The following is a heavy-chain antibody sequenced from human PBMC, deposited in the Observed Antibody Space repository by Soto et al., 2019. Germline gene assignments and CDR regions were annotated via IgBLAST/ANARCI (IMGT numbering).Heavy chain of an antibody. D-gene: IGHD5-18*01. J-gene: IGHJ4*02. CDR2: IYYSGST. CDR1: GGSISSYY. CDR3: ARGRGDTAMAWYY. Sequence: SETLSLTCTVSGGSISSYYGSWIRQSPGKGLEWIGYIYYSGSTKYNPSLKSRVTISVDTSKNQFSLKLSSVTAADTAVYYCARGRGDTAMAWYYWGQGTLVTVSS. V-gene: IGHV4-59*01.